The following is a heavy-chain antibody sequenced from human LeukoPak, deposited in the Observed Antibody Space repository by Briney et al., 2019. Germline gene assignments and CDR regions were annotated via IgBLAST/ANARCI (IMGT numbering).Heavy chain of an antibody. J-gene: IGHJ5*02. Sequence: GESLKISFKGSGYSFTSYWIGWVRQMPGKGLEWMGIIYPGDSDTRYSPSFQGQVTISADKSISTAYPQWSSLKASDTAMYYCARLRGVADRQPANWFDPWGQGTLVTVSS. D-gene: IGHD6-19*01. CDR3: ARLRGVADRQPANWFDP. CDR1: GYSFTSYW. V-gene: IGHV5-51*01. CDR2: IYPGDSDT.